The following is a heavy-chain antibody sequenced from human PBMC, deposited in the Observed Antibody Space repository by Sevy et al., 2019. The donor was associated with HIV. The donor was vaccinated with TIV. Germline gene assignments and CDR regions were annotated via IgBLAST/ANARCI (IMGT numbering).Heavy chain of an antibody. D-gene: IGHD3-9*01. Sequence: GGSLRLSCAASGFTFDDYAMHWVRQAPGKGLEWVSGISWNSGSIGYADSVKGRFTISRDNAKNSLYLQMNSLRAEDTALYYCSKEYYDFLTGYYTDYYYGMDVWGQGTTVTVSS. CDR2: ISWNSGSI. CDR3: SKEYYDFLTGYYTDYYYGMDV. J-gene: IGHJ6*02. V-gene: IGHV3-9*01. CDR1: GFTFDDYA.